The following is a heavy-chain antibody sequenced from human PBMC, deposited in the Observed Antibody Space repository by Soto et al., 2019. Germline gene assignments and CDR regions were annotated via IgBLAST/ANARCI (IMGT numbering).Heavy chain of an antibody. Sequence: QVQLVQSGAEVKKPGVSVNVSCKASGYTFTSYGINWVRQAPGQGLEWMGWISTYNGNTDYAQKFQGRVTMTTDTSTTTGYMELRSLRSDDTAVYFCARIDGYSRQFDYWGQGTLVTVSS. V-gene: IGHV1-18*01. CDR3: ARIDGYSRQFDY. D-gene: IGHD6-13*01. J-gene: IGHJ4*02. CDR1: GYTFTSYG. CDR2: ISTYNGNT.